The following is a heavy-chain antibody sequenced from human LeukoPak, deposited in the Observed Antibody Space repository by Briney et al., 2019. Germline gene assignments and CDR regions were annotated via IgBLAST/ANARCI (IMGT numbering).Heavy chain of an antibody. V-gene: IGHV3-30*18. Sequence: GGSLRLSCAASGFTLSSYGMHWVRQAPGKGLEWVAVISYDGSNKYYADSVKGRFTISRDNSKNTLYLQMNSLRAEDTAVYYCAKSIRPRIAAAEDYWGQGTLVTVSS. D-gene: IGHD6-13*01. CDR3: AKSIRPRIAAAEDY. CDR1: GFTLSSYG. J-gene: IGHJ4*02. CDR2: ISYDGSNK.